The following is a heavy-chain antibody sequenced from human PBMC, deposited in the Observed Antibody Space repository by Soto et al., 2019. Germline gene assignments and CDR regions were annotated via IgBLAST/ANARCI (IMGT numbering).Heavy chain of an antibody. CDR3: ASQSGILVVKDVNLEYYYYGLDV. CDR1: GYTFTSYG. V-gene: IGHV1-18*01. J-gene: IGHJ6*02. Sequence: ASVKVSCKASGYTFTSYGISWVRQAPGQGLEWMGWISAYNGNTNYAQKLQGRVTMTTDTSTSTAYMELRSLRSDDTAVYYCASQSGILVVKDVNLEYYYYGLDVWGQGTTVTVSS. CDR2: ISAYNGNT. D-gene: IGHD2-2*01.